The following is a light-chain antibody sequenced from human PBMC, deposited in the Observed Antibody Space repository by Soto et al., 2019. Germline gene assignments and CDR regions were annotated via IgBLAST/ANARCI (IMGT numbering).Light chain of an antibody. CDR2: LGS. CDR1: QSLLHSNGFNS. J-gene: IGKJ4*01. V-gene: IGKV2-28*01. CDR3: MQALQTPLT. Sequence: DIVMTQSPLSLPVTPGEPASISCRSSQSLLHSNGFNSLDWYLQKPGQSPQLIIFLGSNRASGVSAKWIGSGSGTYFTLKISRVEAEDVGVYYCMQALQTPLTVGGGTKVEIK.